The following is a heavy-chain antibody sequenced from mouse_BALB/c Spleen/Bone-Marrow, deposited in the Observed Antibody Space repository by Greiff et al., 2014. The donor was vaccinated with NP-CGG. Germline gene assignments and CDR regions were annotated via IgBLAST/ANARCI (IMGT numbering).Heavy chain of an antibody. CDR1: GFTFTDYY. CDR2: IRTKANGYTT. V-gene: IGHV7-3*02. CDR3: ARDKNYGSYWYFDV. Sequence: EVMLVESGGGLVQPGGSLRLSCATSGFTFTDYYMSWVRQPPGKALEWLGFIRTKANGYTTEYSASVKGRFTISRDNSQSILYLQMNTLRAEDSATYYCARDKNYGSYWYFDVWGAGTTVTVSS. D-gene: IGHD2-1*01. J-gene: IGHJ1*01.